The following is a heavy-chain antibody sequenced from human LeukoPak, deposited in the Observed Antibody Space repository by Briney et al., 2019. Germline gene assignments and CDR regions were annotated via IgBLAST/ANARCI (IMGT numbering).Heavy chain of an antibody. CDR3: ARDGGVVVITGGFDY. J-gene: IGHJ4*02. Sequence: GGSLRLSCAASGFTFSSYAMHWVRQAPGKGLEWVAVISYDGSNKYYADSVKGRFTISRDNSKNTLYLQMNSLRAEDTAVYYCARDGGVVVITGGFDYWGQGTLVTVSS. D-gene: IGHD3-22*01. CDR1: GFTFSSYA. CDR2: ISYDGSNK. V-gene: IGHV3-30-3*01.